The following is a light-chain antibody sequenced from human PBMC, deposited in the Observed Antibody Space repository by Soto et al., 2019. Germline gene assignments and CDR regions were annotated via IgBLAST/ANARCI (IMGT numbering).Light chain of an antibody. CDR1: SSNIGSNT. CDR2: SNN. V-gene: IGLV1-44*01. CDR3: AAWDDSLRDVV. J-gene: IGLJ2*01. Sequence: QSVLTQPPSASGTPGQRVTISCSGSSSNIGSNTVNWYQQLPGTAPKLLIYSNNQRPSGVPDRFSGSKSGTSASLAISGLQSEDEADYYCAAWDDSLRDVVFGGGTKLTV.